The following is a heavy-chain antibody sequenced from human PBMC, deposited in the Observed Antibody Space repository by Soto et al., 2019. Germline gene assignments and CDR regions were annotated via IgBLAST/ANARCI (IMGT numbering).Heavy chain of an antibody. CDR3: ASLKRGYPVDTAMASGGYYYYYGMDV. CDR2: INHSGST. V-gene: IGHV4-34*01. J-gene: IGHJ6*02. D-gene: IGHD5-18*01. CDR1: GGSFSGYY. Sequence: QVQLQQWGAGLLKPSETLSLTCAVYGGSFSGYYWSWIRQPPGKGLEWIGEINHSGSTNYNPSLKSRVTISVDTSKNQFSLKRSSVTAADTAVYYCASLKRGYPVDTAMASGGYYYYYGMDVWGQGTTVTVSS.